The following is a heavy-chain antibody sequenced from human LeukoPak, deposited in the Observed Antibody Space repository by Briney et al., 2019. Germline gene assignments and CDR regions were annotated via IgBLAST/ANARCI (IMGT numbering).Heavy chain of an antibody. CDR2: IKDDGSEK. Sequence: GGSLRLTCAGSGFTFSSHWMNWVRQAPGKGLEWVASIKDDGSEKHFLDSVNGRFAISRDNAKNSLYLQMSSLRAEDTAVYYCARRGITISGVLVYHYSGLDVWGQGTTVTVSS. CDR3: ARRGITISGVLVYHYSGLDV. CDR1: GFTFSSHW. J-gene: IGHJ6*02. D-gene: IGHD3-3*01. V-gene: IGHV3-7*02.